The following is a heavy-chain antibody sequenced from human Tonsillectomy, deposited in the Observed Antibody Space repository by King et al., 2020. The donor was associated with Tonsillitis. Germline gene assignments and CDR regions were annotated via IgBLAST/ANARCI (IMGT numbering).Heavy chain of an antibody. Sequence: TLKESGPTLVRPTQTLTLTCTFSGFSLTTSGVGVGWIRQPPGKALECLALIYWNDDKRYSPSLKSRLTITKDTSKNQVVLTMTNMDPVDTGTYYCAHSPCLRRYRFGPGYWFDPWGQGTLVTVSS. J-gene: IGHJ5*02. D-gene: IGHD5-18*01. V-gene: IGHV2-5*01. CDR3: AHSPCLRRYRFGPGYWFDP. CDR2: IYWNDDK. CDR1: GFSLTTSGVG.